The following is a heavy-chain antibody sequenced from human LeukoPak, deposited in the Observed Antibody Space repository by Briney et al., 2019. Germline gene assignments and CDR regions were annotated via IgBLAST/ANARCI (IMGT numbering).Heavy chain of an antibody. D-gene: IGHD2-8*02. Sequence: SQTPSLTCAISGDSVSSNSAAWNWIRQSPSRGLEWLGRTYYRSKWYNDYSVSVRGRITINPDTSKNQVSLHLNSVTPEDTALYYCARDYAPTPGVSSWWYYFDFWGQGTLVTVSS. CDR3: ARDYAPTPGVSSWWYYFDF. V-gene: IGHV6-1*01. CDR1: GDSVSSNSAA. J-gene: IGHJ4*02. CDR2: TYYRSKWYN.